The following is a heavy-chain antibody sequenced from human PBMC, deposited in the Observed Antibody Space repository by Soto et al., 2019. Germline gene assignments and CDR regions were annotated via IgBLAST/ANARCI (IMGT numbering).Heavy chain of an antibody. CDR1: GYTFTSYG. V-gene: IGHV1-18*01. CDR2: ISAYNGNT. D-gene: IGHD1-26*01. Sequence: PGESLKISCKASGYTFTSYGISWVRQAPGQGLEWMGWISAYNGNTNYAQKLQGRVTMTTDTSTSTAYMELRSLRSDDTAVYYCARGLKEVGATGRWFDPWGQGTLVTVSS. CDR3: ARGLKEVGATGRWFDP. J-gene: IGHJ5*02.